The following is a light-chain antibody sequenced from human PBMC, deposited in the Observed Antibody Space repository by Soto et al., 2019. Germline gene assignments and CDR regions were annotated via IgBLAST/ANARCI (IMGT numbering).Light chain of an antibody. CDR3: IQFYSFPRT. V-gene: IGKV1-12*01. CDR2: AAS. Sequence: DIQMTQSPSSVSASIGDRVTITCRASQDIGRRLAWFQQKPGKAPKYLIQAASSLQGGVPSTFSGSGSGTDFTLTINTLHPEYFETYYCIQFYSFPRTFGQGTKVDIK. CDR1: QDIGRR. J-gene: IGKJ1*01.